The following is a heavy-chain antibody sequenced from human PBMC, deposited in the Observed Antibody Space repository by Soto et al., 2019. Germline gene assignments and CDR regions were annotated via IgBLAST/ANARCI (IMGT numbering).Heavy chain of an antibody. CDR2: IDPSDSYT. Sequence: HGESLKISCKGSGYSFTSYWISWVRQMPGKGLEWMGRIDPSDSYTNYSPSFQGHVTISVDKSISTAYLRWSSLKASDTAIYYCVRPDIPSRSSGYQYPFDFWGQGTQVTVSS. CDR3: VRPDIPSRSSGYQYPFDF. D-gene: IGHD3-22*01. V-gene: IGHV5-10-1*01. J-gene: IGHJ4*02. CDR1: GYSFTSYW.